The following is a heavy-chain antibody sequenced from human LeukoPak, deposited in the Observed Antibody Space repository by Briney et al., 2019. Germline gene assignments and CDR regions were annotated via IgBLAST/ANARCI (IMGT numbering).Heavy chain of an antibody. CDR3: ARARNSLRVVVPAAIYY. CDR2: INPNSGGT. CDR1: GYTYTGYY. D-gene: IGHD2-2*01. J-gene: IGHJ4*02. V-gene: IGHV1-2*02. Sequence: ASVKVSCKASGYTYTGYYMHWVRQAPGQGLEWMGWINPNSGGTNYAQKFQGRVTMTRDTSISTAYMELSRLRSDDTAVYYCARARNSLRVVVPAAIYYWGQGTLVTVSS.